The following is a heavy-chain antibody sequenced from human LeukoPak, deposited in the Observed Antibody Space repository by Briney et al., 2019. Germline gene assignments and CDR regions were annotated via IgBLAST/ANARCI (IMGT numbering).Heavy chain of an antibody. V-gene: IGHV5-51*01. Sequence: GESLKISCKASGYDFPTYWIGWVRQMPGKGLEWMGIIYPSDSDTRYSPSFQGQVTISADKSASTAYLQWSSLKASDAAMYYCARRHSSGLFDAFDVWGQGTMVTVSS. CDR2: IYPSDSDT. D-gene: IGHD6-19*01. J-gene: IGHJ3*01. CDR3: ARRHSSGLFDAFDV. CDR1: GYDFPTYW.